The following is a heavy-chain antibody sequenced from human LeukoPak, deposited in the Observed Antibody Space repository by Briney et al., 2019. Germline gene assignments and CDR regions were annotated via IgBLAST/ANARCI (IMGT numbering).Heavy chain of an antibody. Sequence: SETLSLTCTVSGGSISSYYWGWIRQPPGKGLEWIGSIYYSGSTYYNPSLKSRVTISVDTSKNQFSLKLSSVTAADTAVYYCARLIAVAGNLFDYWGQGTLVTVSS. J-gene: IGHJ4*02. CDR3: ARLIAVAGNLFDY. D-gene: IGHD6-19*01. V-gene: IGHV4-39*01. CDR1: GGSISSYY. CDR2: IYYSGST.